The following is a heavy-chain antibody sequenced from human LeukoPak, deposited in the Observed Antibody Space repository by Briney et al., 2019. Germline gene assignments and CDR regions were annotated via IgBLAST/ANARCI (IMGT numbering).Heavy chain of an antibody. CDR3: ARHRPSYSSSWYGYFDY. J-gene: IGHJ4*02. Sequence: SETLSLTCAVYGGSFSGYYWSWIRQPPGKGLEWIGEINHSGSTNCNPSLKSRVTISVDTSKNQFSLKLSSVTAADTAVYYCARHRPSYSSSWYGYFDYWGQGTLVTVSS. CDR2: INHSGST. D-gene: IGHD6-13*01. CDR1: GGSFSGYY. V-gene: IGHV4-34*01.